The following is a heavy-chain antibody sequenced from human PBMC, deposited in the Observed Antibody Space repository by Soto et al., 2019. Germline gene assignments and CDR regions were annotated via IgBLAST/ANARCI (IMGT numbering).Heavy chain of an antibody. CDR2: IYHSGST. J-gene: IGHJ6*02. D-gene: IGHD4-17*01. CDR3: ARAHYGDYGYGMDV. CDR1: GGSISSGCYS. V-gene: IGHV4-30-2*01. Sequence: SETLSLTCTVSGGSISSGCYSWSWIRKPPGKGLEWIGYIYHSGSTYYNPSLKSRVTISVDRSKNQFSLKLSSVTAADTAVYYCARAHYGDYGYGMDVWGQGTTVTVSS.